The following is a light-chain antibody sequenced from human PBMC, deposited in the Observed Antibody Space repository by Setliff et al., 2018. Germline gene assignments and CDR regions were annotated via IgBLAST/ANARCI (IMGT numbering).Light chain of an antibody. CDR2: EVS. CDR3: NSYTSSRTYV. V-gene: IGLV2-14*01. CDR1: NSDVGGYNY. Sequence: QSVLTQPASVSGSPGQSITISCTGSNSDVGGYNYVSWYQQYPGKAPKLMIYEVSDRPSGVSNRFSGSKSGNTASLTISGLQAEDEADYYCNSYTSSRTYVFGTGTEGTVL. J-gene: IGLJ1*01.